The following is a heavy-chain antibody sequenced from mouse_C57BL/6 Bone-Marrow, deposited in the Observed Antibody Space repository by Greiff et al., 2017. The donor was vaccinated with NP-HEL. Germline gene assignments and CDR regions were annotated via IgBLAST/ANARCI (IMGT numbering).Heavy chain of an antibody. CDR3: ARDEDYGSSWYFDV. CDR1: GFTFSDYY. J-gene: IGHJ1*03. Sequence: EVKVVESEGGLVQPGSSMKLSCTASGFTFSDYYMAWVRQVPEKGLEWVANINYDGSSTYYLASLKSRFIISRDNAKNILYLQMSSLKSEDTATYYCARDEDYGSSWYFDVWGTGTTVTVSS. D-gene: IGHD1-1*01. V-gene: IGHV5-16*01. CDR2: INYDGSST.